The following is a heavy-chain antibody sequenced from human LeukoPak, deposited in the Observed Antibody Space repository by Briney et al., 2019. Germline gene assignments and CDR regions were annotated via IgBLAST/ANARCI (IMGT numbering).Heavy chain of an antibody. Sequence: PSETLSLTCTVSGGSISSYYWSWIRQPPGKGLEWIGEIYHSGSTNYNPSLKSRVTISVDKSKNQFSLKLSSVTAADTAVYYCARSITMVRGVIGLRWFDPWGQGTLVTVSS. CDR2: IYHSGST. CDR1: GGSISSYY. V-gene: IGHV4-59*12. J-gene: IGHJ5*02. D-gene: IGHD3-10*01. CDR3: ARSITMVRGVIGLRWFDP.